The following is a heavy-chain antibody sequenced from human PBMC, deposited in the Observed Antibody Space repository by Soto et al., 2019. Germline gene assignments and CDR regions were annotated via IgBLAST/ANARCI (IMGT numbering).Heavy chain of an antibody. CDR2: IYYSGST. V-gene: IGHV4-39*01. D-gene: IGHD3-3*01. Sequence: SETLSLTCTVSGGSISSSSYYWGWIRQPPGKGLEWIGSIYYSGSTYYNPSLKSRVTISVDTSKNQFSLKLSSVTAADTAVYYCASAFATYYDFYGYYFDYWGQGTLVTVSS. CDR1: GGSISSSSYY. J-gene: IGHJ4*02. CDR3: ASAFATYYDFYGYYFDY.